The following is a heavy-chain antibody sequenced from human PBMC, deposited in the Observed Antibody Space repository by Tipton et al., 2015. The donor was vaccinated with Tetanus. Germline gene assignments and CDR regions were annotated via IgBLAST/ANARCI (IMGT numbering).Heavy chain of an antibody. CDR1: GGSLSGYY. V-gene: IGHV4-59*01. D-gene: IGHD2-21*01. CDR2: NYYSGSA. J-gene: IGHJ6*02. CDR3: ARERIEAFYYHGLDV. Sequence: TLSLTCTVSGGSLSGYYWNWIRQSPGKGLEWIGYNYYSGSAIYNPSLKSRVTISLDTSKNQISLRLNSVTAADTAVYYCARERIEAFYYHGLDVWGPGTTVTVSS.